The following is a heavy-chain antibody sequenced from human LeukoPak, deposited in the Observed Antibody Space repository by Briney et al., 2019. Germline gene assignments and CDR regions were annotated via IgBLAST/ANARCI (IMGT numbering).Heavy chain of an antibody. CDR2: IYPGDSDT. D-gene: IGHD3-22*01. Sequence: GESLKISCKGSGYSFTSYWIGWVRQMPGKGLECMGIIYPGDSDTRYSPSFQGQVTISADKSISTAYLQWSSLKASDTAMYYCAGSYDSSGYGFDYWGQGTLVTVSS. V-gene: IGHV5-51*01. J-gene: IGHJ4*02. CDR1: GYSFTSYW. CDR3: AGSYDSSGYGFDY.